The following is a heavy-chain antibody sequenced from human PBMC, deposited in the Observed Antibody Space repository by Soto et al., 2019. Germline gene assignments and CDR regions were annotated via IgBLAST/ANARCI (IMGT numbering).Heavy chain of an antibody. J-gene: IGHJ3*02. CDR1: GYTFTSYG. Sequence: ASVKVSCKASGYTFTSYGISWVRQAPGQGLEWMGWISAYNGNTNYAQKLQGRVTMTTDTSTSTAYMELRSLRSDDTAVYCCARSFTGEGAFDIWGQGTMVTVSS. CDR2: ISAYNGNT. D-gene: IGHD7-27*01. CDR3: ARSFTGEGAFDI. V-gene: IGHV1-18*01.